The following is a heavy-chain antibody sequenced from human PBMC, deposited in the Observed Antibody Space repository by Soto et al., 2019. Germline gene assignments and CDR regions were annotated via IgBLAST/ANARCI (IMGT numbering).Heavy chain of an antibody. Sequence: GASVKVSCKASGFTFTSSAVQWVRQARGQRLEWIGWIVVGSGNTNYAQKFQERVTITRDMSTSTAYMELSSLRSEDAAVYYCAADGAGTTGAYYYYYGMDVWGQGTTVTVSS. CDR1: GFTFTSSA. J-gene: IGHJ6*02. V-gene: IGHV1-58*01. CDR2: IVVGSGNT. CDR3: AADGAGTTGAYYYYYGMDV. D-gene: IGHD1-7*01.